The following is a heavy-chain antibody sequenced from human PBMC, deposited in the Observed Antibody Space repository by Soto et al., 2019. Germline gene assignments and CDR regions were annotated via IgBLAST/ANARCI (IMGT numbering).Heavy chain of an antibody. CDR3: ARYTSYESLFYFDS. V-gene: IGHV4-59*01. CDR2: IFYAGAI. CDR1: GGSISSDY. J-gene: IGHJ4*01. D-gene: IGHD5-12*01. Sequence: QVQLQESGPGLVKPSETLSLTCIVSGGSISSDYWGWIRQPPGKGLEWIGYIFYAGAINYNPSLKTRVPIATDASEKPFFLNPTSVTAADTAYYYCARYTSYESLFYFDSWGRGLEVTVSS.